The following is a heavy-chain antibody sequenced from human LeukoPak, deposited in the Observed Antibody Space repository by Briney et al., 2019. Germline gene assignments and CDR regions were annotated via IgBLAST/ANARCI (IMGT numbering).Heavy chain of an antibody. CDR1: GFTFDDYA. V-gene: IGHV3-9*01. CDR2: ISWNSGSI. Sequence: PGGSLRLSCAASGFTFDDYAMHWVRQAPGKGLEWVSGISWNSGSIGYADSVKGRFTTSRDNAKTSLYLQMNSLRAEDTALYYCAKVTAAVYYYYGMDVWGQGTTVTVSS. CDR3: AKVTAAVYYYYGMDV. J-gene: IGHJ6*02. D-gene: IGHD2-15*01.